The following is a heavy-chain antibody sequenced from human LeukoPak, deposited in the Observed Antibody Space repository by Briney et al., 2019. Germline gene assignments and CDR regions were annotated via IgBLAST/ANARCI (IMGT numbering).Heavy chain of an antibody. CDR3: ARDLAGLYGPFDY. CDR1: GFTFSSYE. V-gene: IGHV3-48*03. Sequence: AGGSLRLSCAASGFTFSSYEMNWVRQAPGKGLEWVSYISSSGTTIYYADSVKGRFTISRDNAKNSPYLQMNSLRDEDTAVYYCARDLAGLYGPFDYWGQGTLVTVSS. CDR2: ISSSGTTI. J-gene: IGHJ4*02. D-gene: IGHD6-13*01.